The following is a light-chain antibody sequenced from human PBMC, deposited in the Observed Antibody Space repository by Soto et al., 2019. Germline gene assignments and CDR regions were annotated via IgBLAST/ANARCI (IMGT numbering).Light chain of an antibody. CDR1: SSDVGGYNY. CDR2: EVS. Sequence: QSVLTQPPSASGSPGQSVTISCIGTSSDVGGYNYVSWYQQHPGKAPKLMIYEVSKRPSGVPDRFSGSKSGNTASLTVSGLQAEDEADYYCSSYAGSNNPYVFGTGTKLTVL. V-gene: IGLV2-8*01. CDR3: SSYAGSNNPYV. J-gene: IGLJ1*01.